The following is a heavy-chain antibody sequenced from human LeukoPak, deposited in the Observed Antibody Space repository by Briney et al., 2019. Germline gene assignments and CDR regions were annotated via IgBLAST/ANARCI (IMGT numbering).Heavy chain of an antibody. D-gene: IGHD6-19*01. Sequence: ASQTLSLTCTVSGGSISSYYWSWIRQPPGKGLEWIGYIYYSGSTNYNPSLKSRVTISVDTSKNQFSLKLSSVTAADTAVYYCARVHYSSGWYYFDYWGQGTLVTVSS. J-gene: IGHJ4*02. CDR1: GGSISSYY. V-gene: IGHV4-59*01. CDR2: IYYSGST. CDR3: ARVHYSSGWYYFDY.